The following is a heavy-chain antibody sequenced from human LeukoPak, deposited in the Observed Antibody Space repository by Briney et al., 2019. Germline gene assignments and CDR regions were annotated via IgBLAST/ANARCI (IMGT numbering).Heavy chain of an antibody. Sequence: PSETLSLTCTVSGGSISSGSYYWSWIRQPAGKGLEWIGRIYTSGSTNYNPSLKSRVTISADTSKNQFSLKLSSVTAADTAVYYCARDQTRWQQLVVAYWGQGTLVTVSS. D-gene: IGHD6-13*01. V-gene: IGHV4-61*02. J-gene: IGHJ4*02. CDR3: ARDQTRWQQLVVAY. CDR1: GGSISSGSYY. CDR2: IYTSGST.